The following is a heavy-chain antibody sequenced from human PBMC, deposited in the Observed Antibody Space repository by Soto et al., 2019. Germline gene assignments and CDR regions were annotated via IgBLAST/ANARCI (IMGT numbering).Heavy chain of an antibody. Sequence: GGSLRLSCAASGFTVSSNHMSWVRQAPGKGLERVSIIYSGGTTYYADSVKGRFTISRDNSKNTLYLQMNSLRVEDTAVFYCAGVRQASPGYMDVWGKGTTVTVSS. J-gene: IGHJ6*03. CDR3: AGVRQASPGYMDV. CDR1: GFTVSSNH. V-gene: IGHV3-66*01. CDR2: IYSGGTT.